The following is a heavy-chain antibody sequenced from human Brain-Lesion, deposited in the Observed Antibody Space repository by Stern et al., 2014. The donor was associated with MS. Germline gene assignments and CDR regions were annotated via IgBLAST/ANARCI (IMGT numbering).Heavy chain of an antibody. CDR3: AGEEDIRYCSGGSCTGNWFDP. Sequence: QVQLQESGPGLVKPSETLSLTCTVAGGSVSSTSYAWAWIRQPPGKGLEWIGTIYYSGNTYYSPSLKSRLTISPDTSQNQFSLQLRSVTAADTAVYYCAGEEDIRYCSGGSCTGNWFDPWGQGTLVTVSS. V-gene: IGHV4-39*01. CDR1: GGSVSSTSYA. D-gene: IGHD2-15*01. J-gene: IGHJ5*02. CDR2: IYYSGNT.